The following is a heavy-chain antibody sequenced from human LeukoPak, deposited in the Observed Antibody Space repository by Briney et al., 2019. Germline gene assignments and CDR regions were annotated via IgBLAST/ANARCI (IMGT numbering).Heavy chain of an antibody. J-gene: IGHJ4*02. CDR3: ARFRGNGDYNVNY. CDR2: INHSGST. CDR1: GGSFSGYY. Sequence: PSETLSLTCAVYGGSFSGYYWTWIRQPPGKGLEWIGEINHSGSTNYNPSLKSRVTISVDTSKNQFSLRLSSVTAADTAVYYCARFRGNGDYNVNYWGQGTLVTVSS. D-gene: IGHD4-17*01. V-gene: IGHV4-34*01.